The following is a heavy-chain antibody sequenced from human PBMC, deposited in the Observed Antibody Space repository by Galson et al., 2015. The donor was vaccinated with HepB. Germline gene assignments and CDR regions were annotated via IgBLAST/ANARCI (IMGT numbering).Heavy chain of an antibody. CDR2: INSDGGGT. D-gene: IGHD6-19*01. J-gene: IGHJ4*02. Sequence: SLRLSCAASGFTFSSYWMHWVRQAPGKGLVWVSRINSDGGGTTYADSVKGRFTISRDNAKNTLYLRMNSLRAEDTAVYYCARESSSDWSYFDYWGQGTLVTVSS. V-gene: IGHV3-74*01. CDR1: GFTFSSYW. CDR3: ARESSSDWSYFDY.